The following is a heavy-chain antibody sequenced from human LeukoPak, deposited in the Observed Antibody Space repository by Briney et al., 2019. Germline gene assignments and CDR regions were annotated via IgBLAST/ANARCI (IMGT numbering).Heavy chain of an antibody. Sequence: ASVKVSCKASGDSFTSHYMHWVRQAPGQGLECLGLINPSGSSTLYAQKFQGRITMTRDMSTTTDYMELSSLTYDDTAVYYCARDNSVGDVAWWFDPWGQGTLVTVSS. V-gene: IGHV1-46*01. CDR1: GDSFTSHY. CDR2: INPSGSST. CDR3: ARDNSVGDVAWWFDP. J-gene: IGHJ5*02. D-gene: IGHD1-26*01.